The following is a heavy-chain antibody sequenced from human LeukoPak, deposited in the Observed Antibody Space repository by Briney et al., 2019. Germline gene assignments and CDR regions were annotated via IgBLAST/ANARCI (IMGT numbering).Heavy chain of an antibody. V-gene: IGHV3-23*01. CDR1: GFTFSSYA. D-gene: IGHD6-19*01. CDR3: AKKDSSGWYPYFDY. Sequence: GGSLRLSCAASGFTFSSYAMSWVRQAPGKGLEWVSVISGSGGNTYYADSVKGRFTISRDNSKNTLYLQLNSLRAEDTAVYYCAKKDSSGWYPYFDYWGQGTLVTVSS. CDR2: ISGSGGNT. J-gene: IGHJ4*02.